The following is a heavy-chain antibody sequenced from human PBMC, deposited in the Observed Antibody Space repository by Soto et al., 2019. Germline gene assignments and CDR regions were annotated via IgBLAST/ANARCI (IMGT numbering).Heavy chain of an antibody. CDR2: TSSGSDDI. J-gene: IGHJ6*02. D-gene: IGHD3-16*01. CDR3: VRASYSVHSKPRMDD. V-gene: IGHV3-48*02. CDR1: GFTFNTYS. Sequence: EVQLVESGGGLVQPGGSLRLSCAASGFTFNTYSMDWVRQAPGKGLDWISHTSSGSDDIYYADSVKGRFTISRDNAKNSLYLQMNSLRDEDTAVYYRVRASYSVHSKPRMDDWGQGTTVTVSS.